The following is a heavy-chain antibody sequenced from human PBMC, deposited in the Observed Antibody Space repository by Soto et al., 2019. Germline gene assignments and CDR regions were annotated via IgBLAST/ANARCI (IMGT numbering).Heavy chain of an antibody. Sequence: QLQLQESGSGLVKPSQTLSLTCAVSGGSISSGGYSWSWLRQPPGKGLEWIGYIYHSGNTYYNPFLKSRVTISVDWSKNQFALTLSSVTAADTAGYYCARGPPHHYWGQGTLVTVSS. V-gene: IGHV4-30-2*01. J-gene: IGHJ4*02. CDR2: IYHSGNT. CDR1: GGSISSGGYS. CDR3: ARGPPHHY.